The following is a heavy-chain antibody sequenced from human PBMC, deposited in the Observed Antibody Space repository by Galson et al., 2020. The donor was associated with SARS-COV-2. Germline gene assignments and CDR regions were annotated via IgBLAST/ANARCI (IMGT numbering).Heavy chain of an antibody. J-gene: IGHJ4*02. V-gene: IGHV3-33*01. CDR2: IWYDGSNK. D-gene: IGHD6-13*01. CDR1: GFTLSSYG. CDR3: ARESQYSSSWTGFDY. Sequence: TRGSLRLSCAASGFTLSSYGMNWVRQAPGKGLEWVEVIWYDGSNKYDADTVKGRFTISRDNSKNTLYLQMNSLRAEDTAVYYCARESQYSSSWTGFDYWGQGTLVTVSS.